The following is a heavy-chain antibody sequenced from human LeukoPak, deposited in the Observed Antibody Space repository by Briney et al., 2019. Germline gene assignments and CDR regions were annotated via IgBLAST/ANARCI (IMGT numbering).Heavy chain of an antibody. CDR2: IIPIFGTT. CDR1: GGTFSSYA. V-gene: IGHV1-69*05. D-gene: IGHD3-22*01. J-gene: IGHJ4*02. Sequence: SVKVSCKASGGTFSSYAISWVRQAPGQGLEWMGGIIPIFGTTNYAQKLQGRVTMTTDTSTSTAYMELRSLRSDDTAVYYCARGYYDSSGYYNRLFDYWGQGTLVTVSS. CDR3: ARGYYDSSGYYNRLFDY.